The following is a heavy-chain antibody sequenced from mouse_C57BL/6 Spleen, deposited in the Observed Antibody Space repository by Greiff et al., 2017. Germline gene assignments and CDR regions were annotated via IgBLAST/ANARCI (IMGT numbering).Heavy chain of an antibody. CDR2: IYPSSGNT. CDR3: AREGSDD. Sequence: QVQLKQSGAELARPGASVKLSCKASGYTFTSYGIGWVKQSTGQGLEWIGEIYPSSGNTYYNEKFKGKATLTADTSSSTAYMELRSLTSEDSAVYFCAREGSDDWGQGTTLTVSS. V-gene: IGHV1-81*01. J-gene: IGHJ2*01. CDR1: GYTFTSYG.